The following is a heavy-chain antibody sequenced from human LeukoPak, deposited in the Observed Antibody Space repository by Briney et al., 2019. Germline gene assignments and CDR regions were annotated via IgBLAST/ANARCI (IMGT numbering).Heavy chain of an antibody. J-gene: IGHJ4*02. D-gene: IGHD5-18*01. CDR2: ISYDGSNE. CDR1: GFTFSTYG. Sequence: GGSLRLSCAVSGFTFSTYGMHWIRQAPGKGLEWVAVISYDGSNEYYADSVKGRFTISRDDSKNTVYLQMNSLRPEDTAVYYCAKDPSYVDVAMTHYFDYWGQGTLVTVSS. V-gene: IGHV3-30*18. CDR3: AKDPSYVDVAMTHYFDY.